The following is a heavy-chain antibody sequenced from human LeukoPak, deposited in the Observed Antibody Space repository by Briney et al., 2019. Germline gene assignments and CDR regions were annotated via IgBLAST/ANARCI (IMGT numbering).Heavy chain of an antibody. D-gene: IGHD6-13*01. V-gene: IGHV3-30*04. Sequence: GGSLRLSCAASGFTFSSYAMHWVRQAPGKGLEWVAVISYDGSNKYYADSVKGRFTISRDNSKNTLYLQMNSLRAEDTAVYYCARGGIPSSWFDYWGQGTLVTVSS. CDR1: GFTFSSYA. J-gene: IGHJ4*02. CDR3: ARGGIPSSWFDY. CDR2: ISYDGSNK.